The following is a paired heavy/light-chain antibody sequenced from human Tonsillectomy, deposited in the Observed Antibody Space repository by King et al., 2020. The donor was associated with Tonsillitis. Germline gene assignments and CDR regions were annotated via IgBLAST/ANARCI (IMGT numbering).Light chain of an antibody. V-gene: IGKV3-20*01. Sequence: EIVLTQSPGTLSLSPGERATLSCRASQSVSSRYLAWYQQKPGQAPRLLIYATSSRATGIPDRFSGSGSGTDFTLTISRLEPEDFAVYYCQQGGTFGQGTKLEIK. CDR3: QQGGT. J-gene: IGKJ2*02. CDR2: ATS. CDR1: QSVSSRY.
Heavy chain of an antibody. Sequence: QVQLVQSGAEVRKPGASVKVSCKASGYTFTNYGISWVRQAPGQGLEWMGWSSTKNGKTNYAQKFQGRVTMTTDTSTSTAYMELRSLRSDDTAVYYCARDIVVMVYADNWFDPWGQGTLVTVSS. J-gene: IGHJ5*02. CDR3: ARDIVVMVYADNWFDP. CDR1: GYTFTNYG. V-gene: IGHV1-18*01. D-gene: IGHD2-8*01. CDR2: SSTKNGKT.